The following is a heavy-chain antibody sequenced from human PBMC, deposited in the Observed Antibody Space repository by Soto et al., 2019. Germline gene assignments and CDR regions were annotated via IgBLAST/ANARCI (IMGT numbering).Heavy chain of an antibody. Sequence: QVQLVQSGAEVKKPGSSVKVSCKASGGTFSSYAISWVRQAPGQGLEWMGGIIPIFGTANYAQKFQGRVTITADESTSTGYMELSSLRSEDTAVYYCATCYDSSGYPSYYFDYWGQGTLVTVSS. D-gene: IGHD3-22*01. J-gene: IGHJ4*02. V-gene: IGHV1-69*12. CDR1: GGTFSSYA. CDR3: ATCYDSSGYPSYYFDY. CDR2: IIPIFGTA.